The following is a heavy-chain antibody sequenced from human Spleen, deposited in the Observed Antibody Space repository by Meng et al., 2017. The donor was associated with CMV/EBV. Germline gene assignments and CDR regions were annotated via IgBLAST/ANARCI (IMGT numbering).Heavy chain of an antibody. V-gene: IGHV5-51*01. J-gene: IGHJ3*02. CDR3: ATPRYSGSPHDAFDI. D-gene: IGHD1-26*01. Sequence: KVSCKASGYIFTNYWIGWVRQMPGKGLEWMGIIYPADSDTRSSPSFQGQVTISADKSISTAYLQWSSLKASDTAMYYCATPRYSGSPHDAFDIWGQGTMVTVSS. CDR1: GYIFTNYW. CDR2: IYPADSDT.